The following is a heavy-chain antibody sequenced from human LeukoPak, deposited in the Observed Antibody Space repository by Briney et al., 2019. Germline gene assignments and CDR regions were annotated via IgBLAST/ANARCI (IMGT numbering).Heavy chain of an antibody. CDR3: ARLLGYCSGGSCYDYFDY. D-gene: IGHD2-15*01. CDR1: GYSISSGYY. V-gene: IGHV4-38-2*02. J-gene: IGHJ4*02. Sequence: PSETLSLTCTVSGYSISSGYYWGWIRQPPGKGLEWIGIIYHSGSTYYNPSLKSRVTISVGTSKNQFSLKLSSVTAADTAVYYCARLLGYCSGGSCYDYFDYWGQGTLVTVSS. CDR2: IYHSGST.